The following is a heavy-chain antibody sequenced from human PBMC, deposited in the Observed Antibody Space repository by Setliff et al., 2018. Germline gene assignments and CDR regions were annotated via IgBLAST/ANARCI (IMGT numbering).Heavy chain of an antibody. V-gene: IGHV4-59*11. D-gene: IGHD5-18*01. CDR2: VYSSGIT. Sequence: PSETLSLTCTVSGGSISSQDWSWIRQPPGKGLEWIGYVYSSGITNYNPSLKSRVTMSVDTSKNQFSLKLSSVTAADTAVYYCARETTAWGYVDTAMVTFMDQWGQGTLVTVSS. CDR1: GGSISSQD. CDR3: ARETTAWGYVDTAMVTFMDQ. J-gene: IGHJ4*02.